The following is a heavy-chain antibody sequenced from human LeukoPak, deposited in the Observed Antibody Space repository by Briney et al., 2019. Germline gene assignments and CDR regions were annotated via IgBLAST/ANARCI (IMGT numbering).Heavy chain of an antibody. CDR2: IKHSGST. Sequence: PAETLSLTCAVYGGSFSGYYWSWIRQPPGKGLEWIGEIKHSGSTNYNPSLKRRVTISVDTSENQFSLKLSSVTAADTAVYYCARGPLWYSSGWHIYYWGQGTLVTVYS. V-gene: IGHV4-34*01. CDR3: ARGPLWYSSGWHIYY. J-gene: IGHJ4*02. CDR1: GGSFSGYY. D-gene: IGHD6-19*01.